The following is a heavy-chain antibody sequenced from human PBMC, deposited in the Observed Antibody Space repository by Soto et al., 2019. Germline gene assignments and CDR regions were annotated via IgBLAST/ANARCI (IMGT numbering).Heavy chain of an antibody. Sequence: QVQLQESGPGLVKPSQTLSLTCAVSGGSISSGGHYWSWIRQHPGKGLEFMGYISYSGTTYYNPSLKSRLTLLIDTSEDQFSLKLRSVTAADTAVYYCAAAHRGVAVPNWFDPWGQGTLVTFSS. CDR1: GGSISSGGHY. J-gene: IGHJ5*02. CDR2: ISYSGTT. D-gene: IGHD6-19*01. V-gene: IGHV4-31*11. CDR3: AAAHRGVAVPNWFDP.